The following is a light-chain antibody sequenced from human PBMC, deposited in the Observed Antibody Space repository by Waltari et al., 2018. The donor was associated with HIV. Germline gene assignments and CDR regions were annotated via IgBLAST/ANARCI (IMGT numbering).Light chain of an antibody. Sequence: DIQMTQSPSTLSASVGDRVTITCRVSQSISSWLAWYQQKPGKVPKLLIYKASTLQSGVPSRFSGSGSGTEFTLSISSLQPDDFATYYCQQYNTYSWTFGQGTKVEIK. CDR1: QSISSW. V-gene: IGKV1-5*03. CDR3: QQYNTYSWT. J-gene: IGKJ1*01. CDR2: KAS.